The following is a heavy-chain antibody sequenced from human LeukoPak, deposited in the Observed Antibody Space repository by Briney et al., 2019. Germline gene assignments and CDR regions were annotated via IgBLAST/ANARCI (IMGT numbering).Heavy chain of an antibody. J-gene: IGHJ5*02. Sequence: ASVKVSCKASGYIFTGYYMHWVRQAPGQGLEWMGWINPSGGSTNYAQRFRGRVTMTRDMSTGTVYMELSSLTSEDTAVYYCAREAITIFGLVRTQTTKGPHRFDPWGQGTLVTVSS. D-gene: IGHD3-3*01. CDR1: GYIFTGYY. V-gene: IGHV1-46*01. CDR2: INPSGGST. CDR3: AREAITIFGLVRTQTTKGPHRFDP.